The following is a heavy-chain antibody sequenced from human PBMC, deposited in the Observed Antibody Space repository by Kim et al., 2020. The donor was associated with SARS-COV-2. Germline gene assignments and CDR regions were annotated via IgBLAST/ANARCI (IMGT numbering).Heavy chain of an antibody. CDR3: ARRVGGELLRGYYFDY. CDR2: IIPIFGTA. V-gene: IGHV1-69*13. CDR1: GGTFSSYA. J-gene: IGHJ4*02. D-gene: IGHD1-26*01. Sequence: SVKVSCKASGGTFSSYAISWVRQAPGQGLEWMGGIIPIFGTANYAQKFQGRVTITADESTSTAYMELSSLRSEDTAVYYCARRVGGELLRGYYFDYWGQGTLVTVSS.